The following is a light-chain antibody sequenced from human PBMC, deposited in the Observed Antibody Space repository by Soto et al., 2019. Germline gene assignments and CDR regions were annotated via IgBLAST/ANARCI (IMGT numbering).Light chain of an antibody. Sequence: IVLTQSPATLSFSPGERATLSCRASQSVSSYLAWYQQKPGQAPRLLIYDASNRATGIPARFSGSGSGTDFTLTISSLEPEDFALYYCKQRSNWPQWTFGQGIKVEIX. V-gene: IGKV3-11*01. J-gene: IGKJ1*01. CDR3: KQRSNWPQWT. CDR2: DAS. CDR1: QSVSSY.